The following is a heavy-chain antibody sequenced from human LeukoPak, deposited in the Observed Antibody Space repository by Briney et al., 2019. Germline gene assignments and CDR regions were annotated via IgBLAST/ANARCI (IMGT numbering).Heavy chain of an antibody. J-gene: IGHJ4*02. CDR3: ATCIAVAGTAFDY. CDR2: IYPGDSDT. D-gene: IGHD6-19*01. Sequence: GESLKSSCKGSGYSFTSYWIGWVRQMPGKGLEWMGIIYPGDSDTRYSPSFQGQVTISADKSISTAYLQWSSLKASDTAMYYCATCIAVAGTAFDYWGQGTLVTVSS. V-gene: IGHV5-51*01. CDR1: GYSFTSYW.